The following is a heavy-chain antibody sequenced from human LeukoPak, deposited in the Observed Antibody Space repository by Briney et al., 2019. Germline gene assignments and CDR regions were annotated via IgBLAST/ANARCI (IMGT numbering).Heavy chain of an antibody. CDR1: GGTFSSYA. CDR2: IIPILGIA. J-gene: IGHJ4*02. V-gene: IGHV1-69*04. Sequence: ASVKVSCKASGGTFSSYAISWVRQAPGQGLEWMGRIIPILGIANYAQKFKGRVTITADTSTSTAYMELSSLRSEDTAVYYCARDLAFPDYYDSSGPKGDYWGQGTLVTVSS. CDR3: ARDLAFPDYYDSSGPKGDY. D-gene: IGHD3-22*01.